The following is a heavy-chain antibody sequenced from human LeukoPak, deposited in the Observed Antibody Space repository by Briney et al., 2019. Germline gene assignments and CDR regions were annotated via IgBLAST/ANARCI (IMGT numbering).Heavy chain of an antibody. CDR3: ARGKGGPFKY. D-gene: IGHD2-15*01. CDR2: MSFHGSYK. J-gene: IGHJ4*02. CDR1: GFTFRRYA. Sequence: GRSLRLSCAASGFTFRRYAMHWVRQAPGKGLEWVAAMSFHGSYKYYAESVKGRFTISRDNSNNTVSLEMNSLRAEDTAVYFCARGKGGPFKYWGQGTLVTVSS. V-gene: IGHV3-30*01.